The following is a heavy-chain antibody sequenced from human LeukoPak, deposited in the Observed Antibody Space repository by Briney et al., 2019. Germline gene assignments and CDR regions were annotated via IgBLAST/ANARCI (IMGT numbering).Heavy chain of an antibody. CDR3: AKDRYCSSTNCPYDY. V-gene: IGHV3-23*01. J-gene: IGHJ4*02. CDR2: ISVSDDST. CDR1: GFTSSDYT. D-gene: IGHD2-2*01. Sequence: GGSLRLSCAASGFTSSDYTMNWVRQAPGKGLKWVSGISVSDDSTYYADSVKGRLTMSRDNSNNMLYLQMNSLRAEDTAVYYCAKDRYCSSTNCPYDYWGQGTLVTVSS.